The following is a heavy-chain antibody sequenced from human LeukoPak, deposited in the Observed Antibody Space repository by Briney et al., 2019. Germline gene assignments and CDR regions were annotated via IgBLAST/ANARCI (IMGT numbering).Heavy chain of an antibody. Sequence: PSQTLSLTCTVSGGSISSGNYYWSWIRQPAGKGLEWIGRIYTSGSTNYNPSLKSRVTISVDTSKNQFSLRLNSVTAADTAVYYCARHLRDGYNSMDFRDDAPFDYWGQGTLVTVSS. V-gene: IGHV4-61*02. CDR1: GGSISSGNYY. D-gene: IGHD5-24*01. CDR2: IYTSGST. J-gene: IGHJ4*02. CDR3: ARHLRDGYNSMDFRDDAPFDY.